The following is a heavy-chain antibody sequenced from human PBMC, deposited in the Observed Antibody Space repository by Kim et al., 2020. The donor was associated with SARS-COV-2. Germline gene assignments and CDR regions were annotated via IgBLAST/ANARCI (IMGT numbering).Heavy chain of an antibody. V-gene: IGHV3-66*01. Sequence: GGSLRLSCAASGFIVSDNYMMWVRQAPGEGLEWVSLIHIGGGTNYADSVRGRFTISRDNSKNTLYLQLNSLRAEDTAVYYCASRCHTNGYWKLQDWGQGTLVTVSS. J-gene: IGHJ4*02. CDR2: IHIGGGT. CDR1: GFIVSDNY. CDR3: ASRCHTNGYWKLQD. D-gene: IGHD2-8*01.